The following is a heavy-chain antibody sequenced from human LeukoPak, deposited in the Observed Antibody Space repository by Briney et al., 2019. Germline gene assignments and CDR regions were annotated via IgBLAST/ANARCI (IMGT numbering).Heavy chain of an antibody. J-gene: IGHJ6*02. CDR1: GFTFSSYE. CDR3: AREPYYYGMDV. CDR2: ISSSGSTI. V-gene: IGHV3-48*03. Sequence: GGSLRLSCAASGFTFSSYEMSWVRQAPGKGLEWVSYISSSGSTIYYADSVKGRFTISRDNAKNSLYLQINSLRAEDTAVYYCAREPYYYGMDVWGQGTTVTVFS.